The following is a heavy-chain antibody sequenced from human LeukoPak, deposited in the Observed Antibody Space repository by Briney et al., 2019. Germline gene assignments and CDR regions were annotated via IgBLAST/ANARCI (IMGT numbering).Heavy chain of an antibody. J-gene: IGHJ4*02. CDR1: GGSISSSSYY. CDR3: ASRGYCSSTSCWYYFDY. D-gene: IGHD2-2*03. V-gene: IGHV4-39*01. CDR2: IYYSGST. Sequence: SETLSLTCTVSGGSISSSSYYWGWLRQPPGKGLEWIGSIYYSGSTYYNPSLKSRVTISVDTSKNQFSLKLSSVTAADTAVYYCASRGYCSSTSCWYYFDYWGQGTLVTVSS.